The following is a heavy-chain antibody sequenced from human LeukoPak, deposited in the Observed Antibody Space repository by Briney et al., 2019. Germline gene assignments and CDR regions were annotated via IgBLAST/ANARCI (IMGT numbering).Heavy chain of an antibody. CDR3: ATLYSGNDFKLDY. D-gene: IGHD5-12*01. Sequence: ASVKVSCKVSGYTLTELSMHWVRQAPGKGLERMGGFDPEDGETIYAQKFQGRVTMTEDTSTDTAYMELSSLRSEDTAVYYCATLYSGNDFKLDYWGQGTLVTVSS. CDR2: FDPEDGET. V-gene: IGHV1-24*01. J-gene: IGHJ4*02. CDR1: GYTLTELS.